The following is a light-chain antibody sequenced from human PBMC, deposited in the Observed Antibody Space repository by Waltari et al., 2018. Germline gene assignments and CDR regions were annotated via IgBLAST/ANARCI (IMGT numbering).Light chain of an antibody. CDR2: GKN. Sequence: SSELTQDPAVSVALGQTVRIKCQGDSLRSYYASWYQQKPGQAPVLVIYGKNNRRSWSPGRYSGSSSGNTTSLTITWAQAEDEADYYCNSRDSSGNHVVFGGGTKLTVL. CDR1: SLRSYY. V-gene: IGLV3-19*01. J-gene: IGLJ2*01. CDR3: NSRDSSGNHVV.